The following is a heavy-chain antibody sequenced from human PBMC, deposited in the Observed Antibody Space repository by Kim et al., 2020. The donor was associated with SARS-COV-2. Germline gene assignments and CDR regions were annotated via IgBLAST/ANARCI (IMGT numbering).Heavy chain of an antibody. CDR1: GFTFSTSP. V-gene: IGHV3-23*01. CDR3: AKGVINSGFDY. Sequence: RGSLRLSCAASGFTFSTSPMGWVRQAPGKGLEWVSRISWDGTRTYYADSVKGRVTMSSDKSKNTLYLHMNSLRVEDTAVYYCAKGVINSGFDYWGQGT. D-gene: IGHD1-26*01. J-gene: IGHJ4*02. CDR2: ISWDGTRT.